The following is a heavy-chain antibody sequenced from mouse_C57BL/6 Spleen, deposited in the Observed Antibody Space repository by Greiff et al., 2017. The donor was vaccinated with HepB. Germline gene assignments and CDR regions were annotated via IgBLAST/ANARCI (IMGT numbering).Heavy chain of an antibody. V-gene: IGHV1-39*01. J-gene: IGHJ3*01. Sequence: VHVKQSGPELVKPGASVKISCKASGYSFTDYNMNWVKQSNGKSLEWIGVINPNYGTTSYNKKFKGKATLTVDQSSSTAYMQLNSLTSEDSAVYYCARLSTVVARDFAYWGQGTLVTVSA. D-gene: IGHD1-1*01. CDR3: ARLSTVVARDFAY. CDR1: GYSFTDYN. CDR2: INPNYGTT.